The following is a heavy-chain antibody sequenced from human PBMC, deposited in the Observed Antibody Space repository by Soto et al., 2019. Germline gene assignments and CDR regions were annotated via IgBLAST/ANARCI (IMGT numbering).Heavy chain of an antibody. CDR2: MNPNSGKT. CDR3: ARGSRFGVMDV. D-gene: IGHD3-10*01. V-gene: IGHV1-8*01. Sequence: QVQLVQSGAEVKKPGASVKVSCKASGYSFISSDINWVRQATGQGLEWMGWMNPNSGKTGYAQKFQGRVTMTRNTSISTVYMELSSLRSEDTTVYYCARGSRFGVMDVWGQGTTVTVSS. CDR1: GYSFISSD. J-gene: IGHJ6*02.